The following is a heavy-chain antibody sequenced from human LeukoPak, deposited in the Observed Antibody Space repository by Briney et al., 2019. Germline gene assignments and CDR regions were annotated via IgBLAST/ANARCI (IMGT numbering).Heavy chain of an antibody. V-gene: IGHV4-61*02. Sequence: PSQTLSLTCTVSGGSISSGSYYWSWIRQPAGKGLEWIGRIYTSGSTNYNPSLKSRVTISVDTSKNQFSLKLSSVTAADTAVYYCARTTIDCFDYWGQGTLVTVSS. CDR2: IYTSGST. J-gene: IGHJ4*02. CDR3: ARTTIDCFDY. CDR1: GGSISSGSYY. D-gene: IGHD5-12*01.